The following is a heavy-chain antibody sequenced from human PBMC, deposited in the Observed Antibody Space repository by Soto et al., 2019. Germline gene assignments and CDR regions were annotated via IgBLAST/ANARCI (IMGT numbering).Heavy chain of an antibody. J-gene: IGHJ5*02. CDR2: IIPIFGTA. CDR1: GGTFRSYA. Sequence: QVQLVQSGAEVKKPGSSVKVSCKASGGTFRSYAISWVRQAPGQGLEWMGGIIPIFGTANYAQKFQGRVTITADESTSTAYMELSSLRSADTAVYYCARKENPQSPFDPWGQGTLVTVSS. V-gene: IGHV1-69*01. CDR3: ARKENPQSPFDP.